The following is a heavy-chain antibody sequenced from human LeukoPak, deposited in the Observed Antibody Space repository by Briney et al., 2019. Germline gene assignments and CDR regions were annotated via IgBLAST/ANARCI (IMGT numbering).Heavy chain of an antibody. Sequence: GGSLRLSCAASGFTFSSYPMNWVRQAPGKGLEWVSSIDGSGSYIYYADSMKGRFTISRDNAKNSLYLQMNSLRAEDTALYYCAKDVAVDTAMAASYFDYWGQGTLVTVSS. CDR3: AKDVAVDTAMAASYFDY. CDR2: IDGSGSYI. CDR1: GFTFSSYP. D-gene: IGHD5-18*01. V-gene: IGHV3-21*04. J-gene: IGHJ4*02.